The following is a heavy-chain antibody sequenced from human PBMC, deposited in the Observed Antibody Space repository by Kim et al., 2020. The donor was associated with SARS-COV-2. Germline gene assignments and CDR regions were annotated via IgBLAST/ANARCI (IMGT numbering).Heavy chain of an antibody. CDR3: ARDISGYYGMDV. V-gene: IGHV3-33*01. CDR1: GFTFSSYG. J-gene: IGHJ6*02. CDR2: IWYDGSNK. Sequence: GGSLRLSCAASGFTFSSYGMHWVRQAPGKGLEWVAVIWYDGSNKYYADSVKGRFTISRDNSKNTLYLQMNSLSAEDTAVYYCARDISGYYGMDVWGQGTTVTVSS. D-gene: IGHD3-10*01.